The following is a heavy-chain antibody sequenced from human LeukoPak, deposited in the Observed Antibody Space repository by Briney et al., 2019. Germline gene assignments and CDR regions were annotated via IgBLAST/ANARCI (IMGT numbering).Heavy chain of an antibody. V-gene: IGHV3-15*07. CDR3: TRTRWLQLAFLYS. J-gene: IGHJ4*02. CDR1: GFIFSNAW. CDR2: IKTKTDGGTT. D-gene: IGHD5-24*01. Sequence: TGGSLRLSCAASGFIFSNAWMNWVRQAPGKGLEWVGRIKTKTDGGTTDYAAPVKGRFIISRDDSKNTLYLQMNSLKTEDTAVYYCTRTRWLQLAFLYSWGQGTLVTVSS.